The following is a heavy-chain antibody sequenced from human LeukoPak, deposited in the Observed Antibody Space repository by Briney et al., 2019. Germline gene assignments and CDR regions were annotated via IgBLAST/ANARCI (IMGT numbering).Heavy chain of an antibody. Sequence: PGASVKVSCKASGYTFTSYGISWLRQAPGQGLEWMGWISAYNGNTNYAQKLQGRVTMTTGTSTSTAYMELRSLRSDDTAVYYCARDRPYGDYMPDYYYGMDVWGQGTTVTVSS. CDR2: ISAYNGNT. D-gene: IGHD4-17*01. CDR3: ARDRPYGDYMPDYYYGMDV. CDR1: GYTFTSYG. J-gene: IGHJ6*02. V-gene: IGHV1-18*01.